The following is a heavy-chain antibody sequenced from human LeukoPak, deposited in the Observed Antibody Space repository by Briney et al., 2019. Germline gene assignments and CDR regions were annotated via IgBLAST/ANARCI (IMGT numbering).Heavy chain of an antibody. Sequence: GGSLRLSCAASGFTFSSYAMSWVRQAPGKGLEWVSSISGSGGSTYYADPVKGRFTISRDNSKNTLYLQMNSLRAEDTAVYYCAKDWDQLLYHFDYWGQGTLVTVSS. CDR2: ISGSGGST. J-gene: IGHJ4*02. CDR1: GFTFSSYA. CDR3: AKDWDQLLYHFDY. D-gene: IGHD2-2*02. V-gene: IGHV3-23*01.